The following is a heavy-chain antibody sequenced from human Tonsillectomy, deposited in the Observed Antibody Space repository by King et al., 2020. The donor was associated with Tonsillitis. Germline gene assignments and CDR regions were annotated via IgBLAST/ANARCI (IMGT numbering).Heavy chain of an antibody. CDR1: GSSISSSSYY. D-gene: IGHD3-22*01. CDR3: ARGSRLGIYYFDY. V-gene: IGHV4-39*01. CDR2: IYYSGST. J-gene: IGHJ4*02. Sequence: QLQESGPGLVKPSETLSLTCTVSGSSISSSSYYWGWIRQPPGKGLEWIGSIYYSGSTYYNPSLKSRVTMSVDTSNNQFSLKLSSVTAADTAVYYCARGSRLGIYYFDYWGQGTLVTVSP.